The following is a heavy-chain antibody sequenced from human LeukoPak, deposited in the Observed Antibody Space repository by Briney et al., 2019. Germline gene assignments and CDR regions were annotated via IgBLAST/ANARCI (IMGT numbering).Heavy chain of an antibody. J-gene: IGHJ5*02. CDR3: ARAGGYSYNNWFDP. CDR2: MSASAYI. V-gene: IGHV3-21*01. D-gene: IGHD5-18*01. CDR1: GFTFGIYS. Sequence: PGGSLRLSCVASGFTFGIYSMSWVRQAPGKGLEWISSMSASAYIYYADSLKGRFTVSRDNAKNSLYLQMNSLRAEDTAVYYCARAGGYSYNNWFDPWGQGTLVTVSS.